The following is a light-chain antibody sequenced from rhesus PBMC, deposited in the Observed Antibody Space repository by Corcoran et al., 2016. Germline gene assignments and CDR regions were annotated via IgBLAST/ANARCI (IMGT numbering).Light chain of an antibody. CDR1: QDITHY. CDR2: EAS. Sequence: DIQMTQSPSSLSASVGARVTITCRASQDITHYLAWYQQQPGETPKLLIYEASSLRSGSPSRFSDSGSGTDFTLTISSLHSEDFASFYCHQYYSIPYSFGQGTKVEIK. J-gene: IGKJ2*01. V-gene: IGKV1-25*01. CDR3: HQYYSIPYS.